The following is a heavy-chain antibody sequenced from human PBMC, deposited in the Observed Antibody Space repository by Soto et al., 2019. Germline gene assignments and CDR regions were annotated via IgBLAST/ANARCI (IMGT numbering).Heavy chain of an antibody. CDR1: GSGFDESA. CDR3: TKGAVFGPFDP. D-gene: IGHD3-16*01. V-gene: IGHV3-49*04. Sequence: GGSLRLSCTGSGSGFDESALSWVRQGPGKGLEWVGFIRTRDYGATTRYAASVKDRFTMSRDDSKNIVYLHMNSLKVEDTAMYYCTKGAVFGPFDPWGKGT. J-gene: IGHJ5*02. CDR2: IRTRDYGATT.